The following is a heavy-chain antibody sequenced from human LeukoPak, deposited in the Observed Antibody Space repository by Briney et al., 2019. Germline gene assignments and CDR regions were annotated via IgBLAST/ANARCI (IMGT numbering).Heavy chain of an antibody. Sequence: PGGSLRLSCATSGFTFSTYAMHWVRQAPGKGLEWVAVLWYDGSNEHYADSVKGRFTISRDNSRNTLYLQMNSLRVEDTAVYYCAREVDCSGGRCYRGEFDYWGQGTLVTVSS. CDR2: LWYDGSNE. J-gene: IGHJ4*02. D-gene: IGHD2-15*01. V-gene: IGHV3-33*01. CDR1: GFTFSTYA. CDR3: AREVDCSGGRCYRGEFDY.